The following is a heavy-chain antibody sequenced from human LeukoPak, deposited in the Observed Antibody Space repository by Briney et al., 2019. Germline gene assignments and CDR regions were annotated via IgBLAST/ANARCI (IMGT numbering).Heavy chain of an antibody. J-gene: IGHJ3*02. Sequence: SETLSLTCTVSGGSISSYYWSWIRQPPGKGLEWIGYIYYSGSTNYNPSLNSRVTISLDTSKKQFSLKLNSVTAADTAVYYCARRVVVTPTSLDAFDIWSQGTMVTVSS. CDR1: GGSISSYY. CDR2: IYYSGST. D-gene: IGHD2-21*02. V-gene: IGHV4-59*08. CDR3: ARRVVVTPTSLDAFDI.